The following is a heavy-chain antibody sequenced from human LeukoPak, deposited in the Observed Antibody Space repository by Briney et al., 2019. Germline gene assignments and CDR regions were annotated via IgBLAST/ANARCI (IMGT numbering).Heavy chain of an antibody. CDR2: ISAYNGNT. V-gene: IGHV1-18*01. J-gene: IGHJ6*02. Sequence: WASVKVSCKASGYTFTSYGISWVRQAPGQGLEWMGWISAYNGNTNYAQKLQGRVTMTTDTSTSTAYMELRSLRSDDTAVHYCARDRRYYYDSSGYHDYYYGMDVWGQGTTVTVSS. D-gene: IGHD3-22*01. CDR1: GYTFTSYG. CDR3: ARDRRYYYDSSGYHDYYYGMDV.